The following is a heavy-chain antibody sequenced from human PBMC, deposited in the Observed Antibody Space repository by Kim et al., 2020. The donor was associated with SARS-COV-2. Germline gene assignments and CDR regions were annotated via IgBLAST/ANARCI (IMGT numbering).Heavy chain of an antibody. D-gene: IGHD6-13*01. CDR2: IFYTGTT. CDR1: GGSISSTTYY. J-gene: IGHJ5*02. Sequence: SETLSLTCSVSGGSISSTTYYWGWIRQPPGKGLEWIGSIFYTGTTYSNPSLKSRVTISVDTSKNQFSLRLSSVTAADTAVYHCARIPFGIAPAGTFDLWGQGTLVTVSS. V-gene: IGHV4-39*01. CDR3: ARIPFGIAPAGTFDL.